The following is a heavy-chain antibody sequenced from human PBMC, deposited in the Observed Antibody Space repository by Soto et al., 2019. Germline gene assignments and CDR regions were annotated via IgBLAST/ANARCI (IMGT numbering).Heavy chain of an antibody. D-gene: IGHD3-9*01. CDR1: DFSFSSYA. V-gene: IGHV3-30-3*01. Sequence: LRLSCAASDFSFSSYAMHWIRQAPGKGLEWLAVISFDGNIIQYADSVKGRFIISRDNSKNTLYLQMNSLRGDDTAVYYCARTFDTITYYFDYWGQGTLVTVSS. CDR3: ARTFDTITYYFDY. J-gene: IGHJ4*02. CDR2: ISFDGNII.